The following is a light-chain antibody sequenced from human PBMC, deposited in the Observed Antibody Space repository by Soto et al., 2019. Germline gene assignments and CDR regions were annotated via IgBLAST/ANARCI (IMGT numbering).Light chain of an antibody. CDR3: SSYTSTSTLYV. J-gene: IGLJ1*01. Sequence: QSALTQPDSVSGSLGQSITISCTGTSSDVGEYNYVSWYQQHPGKAPKLMIYEVRNWPSGVSNRFSGSKSGNTASLTISGLQPEDEADYYCSSYTSTSTLYVFGTGTKVTVL. CDR2: EVR. V-gene: IGLV2-14*01. CDR1: SSDVGEYNY.